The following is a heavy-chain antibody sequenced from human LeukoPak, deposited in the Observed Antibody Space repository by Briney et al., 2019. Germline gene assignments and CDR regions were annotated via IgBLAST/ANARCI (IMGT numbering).Heavy chain of an antibody. D-gene: IGHD3-10*01. CDR1: GGSISSGGYY. Sequence: SETLSLTCTVSGGSISSGGYYWIWIRQHPGKGLEWIVYIYDSGSTYYNPSLKSRVTISVDTSKNQFSLRLSSVTAADTAVYYCAREASNGSGSSWGQGTLVTVSS. V-gene: IGHV4-31*03. J-gene: IGHJ5*02. CDR3: AREASNGSGSS. CDR2: IYDSGST.